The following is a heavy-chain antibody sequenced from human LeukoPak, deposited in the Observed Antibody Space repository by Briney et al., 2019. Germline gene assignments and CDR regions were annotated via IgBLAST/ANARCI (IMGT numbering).Heavy chain of an antibody. D-gene: IGHD1-26*01. CDR1: GYTLTSYG. CDR3: ARSRVGATRLDY. V-gene: IGHV1-18*01. Sequence: ASVKVSCKAPGYTLTSYGISWVRLAPGQGLEWMGWISAYSGNTNYAQKFQGRVTMTTDTSTSTAYMELRSLRSDDTAVYYCARSRVGATRLDYWGQGTLVTVSS. J-gene: IGHJ4*02. CDR2: ISAYSGNT.